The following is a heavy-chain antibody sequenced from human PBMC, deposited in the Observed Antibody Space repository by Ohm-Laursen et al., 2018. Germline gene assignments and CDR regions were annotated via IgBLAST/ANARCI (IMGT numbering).Heavy chain of an antibody. V-gene: IGHV3-21*01. D-gene: IGHD2-8*01. CDR3: ARDDGIYARRSGMDV. J-gene: IGHJ6*02. Sequence: GSLRLSCSASPLSFSGDSMNWVRQAPGKGLEWVSYINAQNSHIYYADPVRGRFTISRDNAKNSLYLQMNSLRVEDTAIYYCARDDGIYARRSGMDVWGQGTAVTVSS. CDR2: INAQNSHI. CDR1: PLSFSGDS.